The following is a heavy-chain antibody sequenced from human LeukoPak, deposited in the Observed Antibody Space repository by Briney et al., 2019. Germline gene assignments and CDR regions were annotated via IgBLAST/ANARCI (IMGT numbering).Heavy chain of an antibody. CDR1: GYTFTGYY. Sequence: GASVKVSCKASGYTFTGYYMHCVRQAPVQGLEWMGWINPNSGGTNYAQKFQGRVTMTRDTSISTAYMELSRLRSDDTAVYYCARDHYYDSSGYPPYYYHYMDVWGKGTTVTVSS. D-gene: IGHD3-22*01. CDR3: ARDHYYDSSGYPPYYYHYMDV. J-gene: IGHJ6*03. CDR2: INPNSGGT. V-gene: IGHV1-2*02.